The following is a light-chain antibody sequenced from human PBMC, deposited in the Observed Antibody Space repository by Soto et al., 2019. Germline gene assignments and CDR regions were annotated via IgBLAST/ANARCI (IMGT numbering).Light chain of an antibody. CDR1: QSISSW. J-gene: IGKJ1*01. V-gene: IGKV1-5*03. CDR3: QQYSDNWT. CDR2: KAS. Sequence: DIQMTQSPSTLSASVGDRVTITCRASQSISSWLAWYQQKPGTAPKLLIYKASTLQSGVPSRFTGRGSGTEFTLTISSLQPGDLATYYCQQYSDNWTFGQGTKVEIK.